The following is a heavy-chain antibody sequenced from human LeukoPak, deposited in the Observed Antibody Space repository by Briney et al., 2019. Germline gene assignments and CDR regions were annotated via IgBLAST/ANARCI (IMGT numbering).Heavy chain of an antibody. Sequence: SETLSLTCTVSGYSISSGYYWGWIRQPPGKGLEWIGSIYHSGSTNYNPSLKSRVTISVDTSKNQFSLKLSSVTAADTAVYYCARRRGYSGYESPHFDYWGQGTLVTVSS. V-gene: IGHV4-38-2*02. CDR3: ARRRGYSGYESPHFDY. D-gene: IGHD5-12*01. CDR2: IYHSGST. J-gene: IGHJ4*02. CDR1: GYSISSGYY.